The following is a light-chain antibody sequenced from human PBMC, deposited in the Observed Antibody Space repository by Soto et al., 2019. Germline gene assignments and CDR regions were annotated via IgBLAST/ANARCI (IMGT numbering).Light chain of an antibody. CDR2: GAS. CDR3: QQYGYSPIT. CDR1: QSVGSNY. J-gene: IGKJ5*01. Sequence: EFVLTQSPGTLSLSPGERATLSFRASQSVGSNYLAWYQQKPGQAPRLLIYGASSRATGIADRFSGSGSGTDFTLTISRLEPEDFALYYCQQYGYSPITFGQGTRLEIK. V-gene: IGKV3-20*01.